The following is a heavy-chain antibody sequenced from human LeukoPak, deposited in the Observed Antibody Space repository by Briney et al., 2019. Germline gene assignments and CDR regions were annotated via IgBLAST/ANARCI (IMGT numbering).Heavy chain of an antibody. J-gene: IGHJ4*02. CDR2: IKSKTDGGTT. CDR3: TTLVVVIAEFDY. CDR1: GFIFTDYW. Sequence: GSLRLSCAASGFIFTDYWMNWVRQAPGKGLEWVGRIKSKTDGGTTDYAAPVKGRFTISRDDSKNTLYLQMNSLKTEDTAVYYCTTLVVVIAEFDYWGQGTLVTVSS. V-gene: IGHV3-15*01. D-gene: IGHD2-21*01.